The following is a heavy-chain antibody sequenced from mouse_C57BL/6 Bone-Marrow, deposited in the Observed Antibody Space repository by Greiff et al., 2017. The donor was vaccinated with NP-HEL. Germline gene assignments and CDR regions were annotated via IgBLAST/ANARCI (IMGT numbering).Heavy chain of an antibody. CDR2: IYPRSGNT. D-gene: IGHD1-1*01. V-gene: IGHV1-81*01. J-gene: IGHJ3*01. CDR3: ARRDYYGSSYRSWFAY. CDR1: GYTFTSYG. Sequence: VKLQQSGAELARPGASVKLSCKASGYTFTSYGISWVKQRTGQGLEWIGEIYPRSGNTYYNEKFKGKATLTADKSSSTAYMELRSLTSEDSAVYFCARRDYYGSSYRSWFAYWGQGTLVTVSA.